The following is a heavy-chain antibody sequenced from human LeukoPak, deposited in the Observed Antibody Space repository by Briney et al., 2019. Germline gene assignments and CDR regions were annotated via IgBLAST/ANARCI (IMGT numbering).Heavy chain of an antibody. CDR1: GGSNY. Sequence: ASETLSLTCTVSGGSNYWSWLRQPPGRGLEWIGYIYYSGSTNYNPSLKSRVTISVDTSKNQFSLKLSSVTAADTAVYYCASIADQQLAYCGGDCYLDAFDIWGQGTMVTVSS. D-gene: IGHD2-21*02. CDR3: ASIADQQLAYCGGDCYLDAFDI. CDR2: IYYSGST. J-gene: IGHJ3*02. V-gene: IGHV4-59*01.